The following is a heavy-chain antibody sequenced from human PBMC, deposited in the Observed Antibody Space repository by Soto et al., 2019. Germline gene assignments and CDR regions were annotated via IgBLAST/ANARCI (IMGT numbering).Heavy chain of an antibody. CDR3: ARGGLYCSGGSCYPGY. V-gene: IGHV3-30-3*01. D-gene: IGHD2-15*01. CDR1: GFTFSSYA. J-gene: IGHJ4*02. Sequence: GGSLRLSCAASGFTFSSYAMHWVRQAPGKGLEWVAVISYDGSNKYYADSVKGRFTISRDNSKNTLYLQMNSLRAEDTAVYYCARGGLYCSGGSCYPGYWGQGTLVTVPQ. CDR2: ISYDGSNK.